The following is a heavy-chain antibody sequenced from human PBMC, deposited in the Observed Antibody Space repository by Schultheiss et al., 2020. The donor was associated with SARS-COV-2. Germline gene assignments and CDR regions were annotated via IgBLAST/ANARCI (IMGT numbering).Heavy chain of an antibody. Sequence: APVKVSCKASGYTFTSYDINWVRQATGQGLEWMGWMNPNSGNTGYAQKFQGRVTMTRNTSISTVYMELSSLRSEDTAVYYCARGADCSGGSCPLNWFDPWGQGTLVTVSS. CDR3: ARGADCSGGSCPLNWFDP. CDR2: MNPNSGNT. V-gene: IGHV1-8*01. J-gene: IGHJ5*02. D-gene: IGHD2-15*01. CDR1: GYTFTSYD.